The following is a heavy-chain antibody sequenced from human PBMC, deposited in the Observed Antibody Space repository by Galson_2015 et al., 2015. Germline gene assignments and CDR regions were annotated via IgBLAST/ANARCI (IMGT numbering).Heavy chain of an antibody. D-gene: IGHD3-3*01. J-gene: IGHJ4*02. Sequence: SLRLSCAASEFTFSSYYMSWVRQAPGKGLEWVSSISSTTTYIYYADSVKGRFTISRDNAKNSLYLQMNSLGAEDTAVYYCARQILDYDFWSGYYPTSFDFCAQGTLVTVSS. CDR2: ISSTTTYI. CDR3: ARQILDYDFWSGYYPTSFDF. V-gene: IGHV3-21*01. CDR1: EFTFSSYY.